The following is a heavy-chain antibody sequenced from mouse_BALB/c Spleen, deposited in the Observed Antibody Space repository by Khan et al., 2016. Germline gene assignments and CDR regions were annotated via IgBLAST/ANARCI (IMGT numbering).Heavy chain of an antibody. CDR2: ILPGSGST. CDR3: ASTGRQGDFDY. J-gene: IGHJ2*01. Sequence: QVQLKQSGAELMKPGASVKISCKATGYTFSSYWIEWVMQRPGHGLEWLGEILPGSGSTNYNEKFRGKATFTADTSSNSAYMQLSSLTSEDSAVHYCASTGRQGDFDYWGQGTTLTVSS. D-gene: IGHD3-1*01. CDR1: GYTFSSYW. V-gene: IGHV1-9*01.